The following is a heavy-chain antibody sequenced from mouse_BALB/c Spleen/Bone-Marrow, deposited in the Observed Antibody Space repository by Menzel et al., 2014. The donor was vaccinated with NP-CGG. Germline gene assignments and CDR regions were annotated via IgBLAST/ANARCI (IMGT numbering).Heavy chain of an antibody. Sequence: QVQLKDSGAELVKPGASVKLSCKASGYTFTSYWMHWVKQKPGQGLEWIGEINPSNGRTNYNEKFKSKATLTVDKSSSPAYMHPSSRTSGDSGVFSCERGGFDYGGRGTPPTVSS. CDR1: GYTFTSYW. CDR2: INPSNGRT. CDR3: ERGGFDY. J-gene: IGHJ2*01. V-gene: IGHV1S81*02.